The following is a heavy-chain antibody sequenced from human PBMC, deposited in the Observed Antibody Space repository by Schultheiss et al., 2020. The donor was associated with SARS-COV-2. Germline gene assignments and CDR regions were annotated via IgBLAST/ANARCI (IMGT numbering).Heavy chain of an antibody. CDR3: ARDQGLVPAATQWGGAFDI. V-gene: IGHV3-9*01. CDR1: GFTFDDYA. D-gene: IGHD2-2*01. CDR2: ISWNSGSI. Sequence: GGSLRLSCAASGFTFDDYAMHWVRQAPGKGLEWVSGISWNSGSIGYADSVKGRFTISRDNAKNSLYLQMNSLRAEDTALYYCARDQGLVPAATQWGGAFDIWGQGTMVTVSS. J-gene: IGHJ3*02.